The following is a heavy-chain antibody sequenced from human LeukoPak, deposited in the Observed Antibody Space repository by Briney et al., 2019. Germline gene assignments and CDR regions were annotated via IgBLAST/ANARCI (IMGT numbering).Heavy chain of an antibody. Sequence: ASVEVSCKASGYTFTTYNINWVRQATGQGFEWMGWMNPNSGNTGYAQKFQGRVTITRNTSISTAYMELSSLRSEDTAVYYCARVRGEFASSSSTYYYYYYMDVWGKGTTVTVSS. CDR3: ARVRGEFASSSSTYYYYYYMDV. CDR2: MNPNSGNT. J-gene: IGHJ6*03. V-gene: IGHV1-8*03. D-gene: IGHD6-6*01. CDR1: GYTFTTYN.